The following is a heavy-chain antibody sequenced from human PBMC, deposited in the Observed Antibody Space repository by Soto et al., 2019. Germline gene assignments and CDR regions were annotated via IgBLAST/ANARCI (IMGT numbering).Heavy chain of an antibody. J-gene: IGHJ4*02. CDR2: VYYRGRS. CDR1: GCSIRGGVDS. Sequence: PLETLSLTSGVSGCSIRGGVDSWRWLRQSPGKGLEWIGSVYYRGRSYSKSSVKSRVTISVDTSKNRFSLSLNSVTASDTAVYFCVSQRTTVPTQAYFDYWGPGARVTVSA. CDR3: VSQRTTVPTQAYFDY. D-gene: IGHD4-17*01. V-gene: IGHV4-39*01.